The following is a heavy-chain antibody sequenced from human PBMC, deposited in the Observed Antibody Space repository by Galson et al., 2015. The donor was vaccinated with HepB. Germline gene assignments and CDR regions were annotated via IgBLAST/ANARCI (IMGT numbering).Heavy chain of an antibody. J-gene: IGHJ4*02. Sequence: SLRLSCAASGFTFSSYGMHWVRQAPGKGLEWVGVIWYDGSEEYYADSLKGRFTISRDNSRNTLYLQINSLRVEDTAIYYRARDRGFHNDSPAFWGQGTLVAVS. V-gene: IGHV3-33*01. CDR3: ARDRGFHNDSPAF. CDR2: IWYDGSEE. CDR1: GFTFSSYG. D-gene: IGHD2-15*01.